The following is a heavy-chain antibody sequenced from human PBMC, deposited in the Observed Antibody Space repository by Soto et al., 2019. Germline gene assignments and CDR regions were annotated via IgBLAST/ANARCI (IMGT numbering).Heavy chain of an antibody. CDR2: IYYTGRA. CDR1: GGSISGGTYY. J-gene: IGHJ2*01. V-gene: IGHV4-31*03. Sequence: QVQLQESGPGLVKPSQTLSLTCTVSGGSISGGTYYWSWIRQHPGKGLEWIAYIYYTGRAYFNPSLKSRVTISVDTSKNQFSLKLNSVTAADTAVYFCARGPDSTRYFDLWGRGTLVTVSS. CDR3: ARGPDSTRYFDL. D-gene: IGHD2-2*01.